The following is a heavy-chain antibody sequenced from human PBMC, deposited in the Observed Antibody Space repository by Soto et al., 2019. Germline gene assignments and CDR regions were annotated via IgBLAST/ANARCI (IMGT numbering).Heavy chain of an antibody. V-gene: IGHV4-39*01. CDR1: GGSISGSNYY. D-gene: IGHD1-26*01. CDR2: IYYSGSA. Sequence: QLQLQESGPGLVKPSETLSLTCTVSGGSISGSNYYWAWIRQPPGKGLEWLGSIYYSGSAYYNPSLKSRVPISVDTSKNEFSLKLTSVTAADTAVYYCARGSEGVDYWGQGTLVTVSS. CDR3: ARGSEGVDY. J-gene: IGHJ4*02.